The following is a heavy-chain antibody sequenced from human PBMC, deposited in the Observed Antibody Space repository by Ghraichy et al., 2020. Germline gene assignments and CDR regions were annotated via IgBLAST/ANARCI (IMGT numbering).Heavy chain of an antibody. CDR1: GGSISSGDYC. Sequence: SETLSLTCAVSGGSISSGDYCWSWIRQPPGKGLEWVGHIYNTGSTYYNPSLKSRVTISVDRSKNQFSLTLTSVTAADTAVYYCARAPEYLYGMDVLGQGTTVTVSS. V-gene: IGHV4-30-2*01. CDR2: IYNTGST. J-gene: IGHJ6*02. CDR3: ARAPEYLYGMDV. D-gene: IGHD2/OR15-2a*01.